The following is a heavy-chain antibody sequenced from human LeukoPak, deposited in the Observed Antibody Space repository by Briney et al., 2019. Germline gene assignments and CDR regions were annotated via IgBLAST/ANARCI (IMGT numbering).Heavy chain of an antibody. CDR1: GGSISSSNW. CDR3: ARSGYSSYYYGMDV. J-gene: IGHJ6*02. D-gene: IGHD5-18*01. V-gene: IGHV4-4*02. Sequence: SETLSLTCAVSGGSISSSNWWSWVRQPPGKGLEWIGEIYHSGSTNYNPSLKSRVTMSVDKSKNQFSLKLSSVTVADTAVYYCARSGYSSYYYGMDVWGQGTTVTVSS. CDR2: IYHSGST.